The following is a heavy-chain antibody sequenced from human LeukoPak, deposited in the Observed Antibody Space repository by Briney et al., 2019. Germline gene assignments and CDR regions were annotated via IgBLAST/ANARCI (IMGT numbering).Heavy chain of an antibody. Sequence: ASVKVSCKASGYTFTSYDINWVRQATGQGLEWMGWMNPNSGNTGYAQKFQGRVTMTRNTSISTAYMELSSLRSEDTAVYYCALTVTAAPSDAFDIWGQGTMVTVSS. J-gene: IGHJ3*02. V-gene: IGHV1-8*01. CDR1: GYTFTSYD. CDR3: ALTVTAAPSDAFDI. CDR2: MNPNSGNT. D-gene: IGHD2-21*02.